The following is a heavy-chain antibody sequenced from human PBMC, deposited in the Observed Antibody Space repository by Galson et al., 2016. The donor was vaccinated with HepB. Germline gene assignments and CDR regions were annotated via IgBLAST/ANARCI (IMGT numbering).Heavy chain of an antibody. D-gene: IGHD3-10*01. CDR2: IYPDDSST. CDR1: GYAFAGYW. V-gene: IGHV5-51*03. Sequence: QSGAEVKKPGESLKISCEGSGYAFAGYWIGWVRQMPGEGLEWMGIIYPDDSSTGYSPSFLGQVTFSVDKSISTAYLHWSSPKASDTAMSYCARLGDPNFNPQAATFATHYVDYWGQGTLVTVSS. CDR3: ARLGDPNFNPQAATFATHYVDY. J-gene: IGHJ4*02.